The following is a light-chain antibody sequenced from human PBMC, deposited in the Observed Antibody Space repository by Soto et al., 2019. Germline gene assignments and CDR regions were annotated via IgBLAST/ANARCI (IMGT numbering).Light chain of an antibody. J-gene: IGKJ5*01. CDR2: RAS. CDR1: QSVSDN. V-gene: IGKV3-15*01. CDR3: QQYNSWPIT. Sequence: EVLMTQSPDTLYLSPGERVTLSCRASQSVSDNLAWYQQKPGQGPRLPVYRASTRTLGIPARFSGSESGTEFTLTISSLQSEDFAVYYCQQYNSWPITFGQGTRLEIK.